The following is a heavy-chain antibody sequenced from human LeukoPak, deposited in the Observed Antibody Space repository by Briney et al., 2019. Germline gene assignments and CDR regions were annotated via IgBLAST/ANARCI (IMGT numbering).Heavy chain of an antibody. D-gene: IGHD1-26*01. CDR1: GFTFSSCW. Sequence: GGSLRLSCAASGFTFSSCWMSWVRQAPGKGLEWVANIKQDGSEKYYVDSVKGRFTISGDNAKNSLYLQMNSLRAEDTAVYYCARRRYSGSSQHFDYWGQGTLVTVSS. J-gene: IGHJ4*02. CDR3: ARRRYSGSSQHFDY. V-gene: IGHV3-7*01. CDR2: IKQDGSEK.